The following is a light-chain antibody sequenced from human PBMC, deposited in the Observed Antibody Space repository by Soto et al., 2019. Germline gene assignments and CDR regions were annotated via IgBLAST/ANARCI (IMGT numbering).Light chain of an antibody. CDR1: QDITND. Sequence: DIQMTQSPSSLSASVGDRVTITCQASQDITNDLNWYQQKPGKAPKVLIYEASNLETGAPSRFSGIGSGTDFTFIISSLQPEDIATYFCQKYDNVPLTFGGGTKVEIK. J-gene: IGKJ4*01. V-gene: IGKV1-33*01. CDR3: QKYDNVPLT. CDR2: EAS.